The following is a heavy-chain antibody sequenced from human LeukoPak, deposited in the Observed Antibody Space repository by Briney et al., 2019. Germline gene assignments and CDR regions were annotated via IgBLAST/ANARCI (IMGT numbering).Heavy chain of an antibody. CDR1: GGSISSGDYY. D-gene: IGHD1-1*01. CDR2: IYYSGST. J-gene: IGHJ5*02. Sequence: PSQTLSLTCTVSGGSISSGDYYWSWIRQPPGKGLEWIGYIYYSGSTYYNPSLKSRVTISVDTSKNQFSLKLSFVTAADTAVYYCAGDWRLRWFDPWGQGTLVTVSS. CDR3: AGDWRLRWFDP. V-gene: IGHV4-30-4*01.